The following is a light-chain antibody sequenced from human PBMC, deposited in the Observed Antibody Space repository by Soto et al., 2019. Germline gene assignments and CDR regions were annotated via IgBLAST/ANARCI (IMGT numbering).Light chain of an antibody. Sequence: QSALTQPASVSGSPGQSITISCTGTSSDVGAYNFVSWYQQFPGKAPKLMIYEVSNRTSGVSDRFSGSKSGNTASLIISGLRPEDEADYYCSSQTASATVLFGGGTKLTVL. CDR2: EVS. CDR3: SSQTASATVL. CDR1: SSDVGAYNF. J-gene: IGLJ2*01. V-gene: IGLV2-14*01.